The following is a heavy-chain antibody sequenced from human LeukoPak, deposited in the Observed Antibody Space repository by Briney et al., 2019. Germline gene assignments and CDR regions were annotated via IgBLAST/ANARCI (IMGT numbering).Heavy chain of an antibody. CDR1: GYTFTSYD. Sequence: ASVKVSCKASGYTFTSYDINWVRQATGQGLEWMGWMNPNSGNTGYAQKLHGRVTMTRNTSISTAYMEVSSVRSEDTAVYCCARVKDSSSWYWYYYYMDVWGKGTTVTVSS. CDR2: MNPNSGNT. J-gene: IGHJ6*03. V-gene: IGHV1-8*01. D-gene: IGHD6-13*01. CDR3: ARVKDSSSWYWYYYYMDV.